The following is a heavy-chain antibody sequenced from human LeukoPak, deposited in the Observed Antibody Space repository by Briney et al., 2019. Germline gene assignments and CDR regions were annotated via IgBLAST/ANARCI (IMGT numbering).Heavy chain of an antibody. V-gene: IGHV3-7*01. Sequence: GGSLRLSCAASGFTFSRFWMNWVRQAPGRGLEWVANIDQSGGRNNYVDSVKGRFTISRENAKNSLYLQMNSLRAGDTAVYYCARDYSGENVFDIWGQGTMVTVSS. J-gene: IGHJ3*02. D-gene: IGHD3-16*01. CDR1: GFTFSRFW. CDR2: IDQSGGRN. CDR3: ARDYSGENVFDI.